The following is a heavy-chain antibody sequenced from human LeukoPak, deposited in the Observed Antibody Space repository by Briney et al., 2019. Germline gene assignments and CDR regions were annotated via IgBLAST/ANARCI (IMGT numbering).Heavy chain of an antibody. CDR3: ARSGLSDTLWY. V-gene: IGHV1-2*02. D-gene: IGHD2-21*01. Sequence: ASVKDSCKAPGYTFIGYYMHWVRPALGRGLEWMGWINPNSGGTNYAQKFQGRGTMTRDTCISTAYMELSRLRSDDTAVYYCARSGLSDTLWYWGQGNLVTVSP. CDR1: GYTFIGYY. J-gene: IGHJ4*02. CDR2: INPNSGGT.